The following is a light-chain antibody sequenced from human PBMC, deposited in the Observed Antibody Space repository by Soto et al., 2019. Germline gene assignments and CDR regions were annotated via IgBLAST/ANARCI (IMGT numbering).Light chain of an antibody. V-gene: IGLV1-40*01. CDR2: GNS. J-gene: IGLJ2*01. CDR1: SSNIGAGYD. Sequence: QSVLTQPPSVSGAPGQRVTISCTGSSSNIGAGYDVHWYQQLPGTAPKLLIYGNSNRPSGVPDRFSGSKSGTSASLAITGLQAEDEADYYCQSYDSSLGGSPYVVFGGGTKVTVL. CDR3: QSYDSSLGGSPYVV.